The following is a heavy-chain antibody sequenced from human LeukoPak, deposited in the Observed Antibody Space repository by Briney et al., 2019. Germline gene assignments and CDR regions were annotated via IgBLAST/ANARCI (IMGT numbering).Heavy chain of an antibody. J-gene: IGHJ4*01. Sequence: GGSLRLSCAASGFTFSSFWMSWVRQAPGKGPEWVANINQDGSEKYYVDSVRGRFTISRDNAKNSLYLQMNSLRAEDTAVYYCARGRAYYDTRGHGTLVTVSS. CDR1: GFTFSSFW. V-gene: IGHV3-7*04. D-gene: IGHD3-22*01. CDR3: ARGRAYYDT. CDR2: INQDGSEK.